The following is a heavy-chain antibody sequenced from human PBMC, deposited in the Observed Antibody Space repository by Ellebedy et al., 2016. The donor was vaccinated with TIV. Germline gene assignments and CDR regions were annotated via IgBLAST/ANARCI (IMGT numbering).Heavy chain of an antibody. J-gene: IGHJ4*02. CDR3: ARARSGSYYYFDY. Sequence: MPSETLSLTCTVSGGSISGYSWNWIRQPAGKGLEWIGRIYTSGSTNYHPSLKSRVTMSVDTSKNQFSLNLNSVTAADTAVYYCARARSGSYYYFDYWGQGTLVTVSS. CDR2: IYTSGST. CDR1: GGSISGYS. V-gene: IGHV4-4*07. D-gene: IGHD1-26*01.